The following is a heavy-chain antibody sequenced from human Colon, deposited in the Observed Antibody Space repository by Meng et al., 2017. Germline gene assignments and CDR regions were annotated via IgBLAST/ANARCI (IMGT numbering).Heavy chain of an antibody. CDR2: INHSGRT. CDR3: ARGPLDY. V-gene: IGHV4-34*01. J-gene: IGHJ4*02. Sequence: QVQLQPLGAGLLQPSETLSLTCAVYVGSFSGYYWNWIRQSPGKGLEWIGQINHSGRTNYNPSLKSRVTISVDTSKNQFSLKLSSVTAADTAVYYCARGPLDYWGQGTLVTVSS. CDR1: VGSFSGYY.